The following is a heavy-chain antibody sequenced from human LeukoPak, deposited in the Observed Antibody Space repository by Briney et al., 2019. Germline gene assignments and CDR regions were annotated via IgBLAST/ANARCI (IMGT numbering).Heavy chain of an antibody. D-gene: IGHD3-22*01. CDR2: ISYDGSNK. CDR3: AKEDVVVITIRYFQH. CDR1: GFTFSSYG. V-gene: IGHV3-30*18. J-gene: IGHJ1*01. Sequence: PGGSLRLSCAASGFTFSSYGMHWVRQAPGKGLEWVAVISYDGSNKYYADSVKGRFTISRDNSKNTLYLQMNSLRTEDTDIYYCAKEDVVVITIRYFQHWGQGTLVTVSS.